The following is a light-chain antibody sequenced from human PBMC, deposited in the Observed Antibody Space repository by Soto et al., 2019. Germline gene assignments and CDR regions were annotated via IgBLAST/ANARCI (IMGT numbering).Light chain of an antibody. CDR1: QSISPW. Sequence: DSQMTQFPSTLSASVGDRVTITCRASQSISPWLAWYQQKPGKAPKILISKASTLQSGVPPRFSGSGSGTEFTLTISSLQPDGFATYYCQQYERYPMTFGGGTKVEIK. J-gene: IGKJ4*01. CDR2: KAS. V-gene: IGKV1-5*03. CDR3: QQYERYPMT.